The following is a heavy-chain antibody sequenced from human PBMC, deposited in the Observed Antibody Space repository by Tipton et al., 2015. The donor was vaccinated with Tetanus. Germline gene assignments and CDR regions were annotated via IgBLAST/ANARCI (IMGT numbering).Heavy chain of an antibody. Sequence: LRLSCTVSGGSISDKKYYWGWIRQPPGRGLEWIASIYFEGSTYYSPSLKSRVTIAVDRSQNVFSLNLTSVTVADTAVYYCARHLYGYWFDPWGQGALVTVSS. V-gene: IGHV4-39*01. CDR3: ARHLYGYWFDP. D-gene: IGHD3-10*01. CDR1: GGSISDKKYY. J-gene: IGHJ5*02. CDR2: IYFEGST.